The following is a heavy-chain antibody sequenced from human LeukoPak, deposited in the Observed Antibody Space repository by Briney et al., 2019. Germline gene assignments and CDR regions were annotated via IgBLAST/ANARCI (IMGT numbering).Heavy chain of an antibody. CDR3: AKAKPGIAAAGTRIRYYFDY. V-gene: IGHV3-23*01. CDR2: ISGSGGST. Sequence: GGSLRLSCAASGFTFSSYAMSWVRQAPGKGLEWVSAISGSGGSTYYADSVKGRFTISRDNSKNTLYLQMNSLRAEDTAVYYCAKAKPGIAAAGTRIRYYFDYWGQGTLVTVSS. CDR1: GFTFSSYA. D-gene: IGHD6-13*01. J-gene: IGHJ4*02.